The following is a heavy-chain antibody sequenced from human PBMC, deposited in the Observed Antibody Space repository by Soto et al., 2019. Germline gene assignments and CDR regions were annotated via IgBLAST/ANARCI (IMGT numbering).Heavy chain of an antibody. CDR1: GFIFDDYA. CDR2: LSWSSGSR. J-gene: IGHJ4*02. V-gene: IGHV3-9*01. D-gene: IGHD3-22*01. CDR3: AKGLVKRERITIIIVVTPFDY. Sequence: PGGSLRLSCAASGFIFDDYAMHWVRQAPGKGLEWVAGLSWSSGSRGFADSVKGRFTISRDNAKNSLYLQMNSLRPEDTGLYYCAKGLVKRERITIIIVVTPFDYLGQGTLVTVSS.